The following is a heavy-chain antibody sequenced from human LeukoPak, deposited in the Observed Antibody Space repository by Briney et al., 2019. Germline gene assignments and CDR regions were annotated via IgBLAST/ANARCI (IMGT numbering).Heavy chain of an antibody. CDR1: GGSISSGDYY. Sequence: SETLSLTCTVSGGSISSGDYYWSWIRQPPGKGLEWIGYIYYSGSTYYNPSLKSRVTISVDTSKNQFSLKLSSVTAADTAVYYCARGSPLAGVVMDVWAKGPRSPSP. D-gene: IGHD2-21*01. V-gene: IGHV4-30-4*01. CDR3: ARGSPLAGVVMDV. J-gene: IGHJ6*02. CDR2: IYYSGST.